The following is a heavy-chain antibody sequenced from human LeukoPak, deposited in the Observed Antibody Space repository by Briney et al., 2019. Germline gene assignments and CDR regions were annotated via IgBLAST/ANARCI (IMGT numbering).Heavy chain of an antibody. CDR2: INHSGST. D-gene: IGHD5-12*01. CDR3: ARRGYSGYDGLVDAFDI. V-gene: IGHV4-34*01. Sequence: SETLSLTCAVYGGSFSGYYWSWIRQPPGKGLEWIGEINHSGSTNYNPSLKSRVTISVDTSKNQFSLKLSSVTAADTAVYYCARRGYSGYDGLVDAFDIWGQGTMVTVSS. CDR1: GGSFSGYY. J-gene: IGHJ3*02.